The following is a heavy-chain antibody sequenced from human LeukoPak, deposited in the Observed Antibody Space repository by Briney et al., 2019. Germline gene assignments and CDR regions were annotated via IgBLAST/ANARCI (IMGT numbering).Heavy chain of an antibody. V-gene: IGHV1-69*08. D-gene: IGHD3-10*01. J-gene: IGHJ5*02. CDR1: GGTFLSQT. CDR3: ARVNLRGSNYNWFDP. Sequence: SVKVSCKTSGGTFLSQTCSWVRQAPGQGLEWMGKITPVINTANYAQTFQGRVSIYADKSTTTVYMDLSGLRPDDTAVYYCARVNLRGSNYNWFDPWGQGTRVTVSS. CDR2: ITPVINTA.